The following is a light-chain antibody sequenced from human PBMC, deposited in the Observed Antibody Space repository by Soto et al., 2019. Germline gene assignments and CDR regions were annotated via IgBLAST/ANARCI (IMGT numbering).Light chain of an antibody. CDR1: QSVSSW. V-gene: IGKV1-5*03. CDR3: QQHRSYPVT. CDR2: KAS. J-gene: IGKJ5*01. Sequence: DIQMTQSTSSLSASVGDRVIITCRASQSVSSWLAWYQHKPGKAPKLLIYKASSLESGVPSRFSGSGSGTEFTLTINSLQPDDFATYYCQQHRSYPVTFGQGTRLEIK.